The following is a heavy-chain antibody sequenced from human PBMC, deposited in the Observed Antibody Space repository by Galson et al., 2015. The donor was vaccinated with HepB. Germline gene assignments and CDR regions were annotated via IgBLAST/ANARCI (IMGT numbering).Heavy chain of an antibody. Sequence: SVKVSCKASGGTFSSYAISWVRQAPGQGLEWMGGIIPIFGTANYAQKFQGRVTITADESTSTAYMELSSLRSEDTAVYYCARGRVVPAASEGRNYYYYYGMDVWGQGTTVTVSS. D-gene: IGHD2-2*01. CDR2: IIPIFGTA. CDR1: GGTFSSYA. V-gene: IGHV1-69*13. CDR3: ARGRVVPAASEGRNYYYYYGMDV. J-gene: IGHJ6*02.